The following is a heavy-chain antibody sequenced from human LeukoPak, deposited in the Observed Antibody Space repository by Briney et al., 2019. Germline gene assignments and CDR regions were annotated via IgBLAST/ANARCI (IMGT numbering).Heavy chain of an antibody. D-gene: IGHD1-26*01. CDR1: GFTFSSYA. J-gene: IGHJ4*02. V-gene: IGHV3-30-3*01. CDR2: VSYDGSNK. Sequence: QTGGSLRLSCAASGFTFSSYAMHGVPQAPGKAVEWVAVVSYDGSNKYYADSVKGRFTISRDNSKNTLYLQMNSLRAEDAAVYYCATIGDRRSGELYRIDYWGQGTLVTVSS. CDR3: ATIGDRRSGELYRIDY.